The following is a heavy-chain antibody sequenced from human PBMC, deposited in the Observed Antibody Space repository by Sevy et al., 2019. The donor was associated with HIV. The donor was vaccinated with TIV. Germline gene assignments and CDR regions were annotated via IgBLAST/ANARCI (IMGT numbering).Heavy chain of an antibody. CDR3: ARGWTRIYQVLLVY. CDR2: MNPNSGDT. V-gene: IGHV1-8*01. CDR1: GYAFSNYE. D-gene: IGHD2-2*01. J-gene: IGHJ4*02. Sequence: ASVKVSCQTSGYAFSNYEINWVRQATGQGLEWMGRMNPNSGDTSYSQKFQGRVTMTSDTPTSTVYMELSGLRFEDTAVYYCARGWTRIYQVLLVYWGQGTLVTVSS.